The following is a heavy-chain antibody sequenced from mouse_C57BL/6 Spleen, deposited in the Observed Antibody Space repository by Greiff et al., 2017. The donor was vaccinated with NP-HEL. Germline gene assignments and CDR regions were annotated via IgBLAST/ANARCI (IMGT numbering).Heavy chain of an antibody. CDR3: TRRGNGYYVIFDY. D-gene: IGHD2-3*01. CDR1: GYTFTDYE. V-gene: IGHV1-15*01. J-gene: IGHJ2*01. Sequence: VQLQQSGAELVRPGASVTLSCKASGYTFTDYEMHWVKQTPVHGLEWIGAIDPETGGTAYNQKFKGKAILTADKSSSTAYMELRSLTSEDSAVYYCTRRGNGYYVIFDYWGQGTTLTVSS. CDR2: IDPETGGT.